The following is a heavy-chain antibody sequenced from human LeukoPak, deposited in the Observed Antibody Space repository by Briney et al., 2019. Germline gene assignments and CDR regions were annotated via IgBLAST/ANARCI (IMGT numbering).Heavy chain of an antibody. Sequence: GGSLRLSCAASGFTFSSYAMSWVRQAPGKGLELVSAISGSGGSAYYADSVKGRFTISRDNSKNTLYLQMNSLRAEDTAVYYCAKEGYCSGGSCWDYYGMDVWGQGTTVTVSS. D-gene: IGHD2-15*01. CDR2: ISGSGGSA. CDR3: AKEGYCSGGSCWDYYGMDV. V-gene: IGHV3-23*01. CDR1: GFTFSSYA. J-gene: IGHJ6*02.